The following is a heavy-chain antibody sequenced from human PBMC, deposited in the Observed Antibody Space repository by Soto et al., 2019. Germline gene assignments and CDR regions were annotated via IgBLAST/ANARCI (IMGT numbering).Heavy chain of an antibody. CDR1: GGSFSGYY. CDR2: INHSGST. CDR3: ARGEKGPKWLFKYYFDY. D-gene: IGHD2-21*01. J-gene: IGHJ4*02. Sequence: SETLSLTCAVYGGSFSGYYWSWIRQTPGKGLEWIGEINHSGSTNQNPSLKSRVTILVDTSKNQFSLKLRSVTAADTAVYYCARGEKGPKWLFKYYFDYWGQGTLVTVS. V-gene: IGHV4-34*01.